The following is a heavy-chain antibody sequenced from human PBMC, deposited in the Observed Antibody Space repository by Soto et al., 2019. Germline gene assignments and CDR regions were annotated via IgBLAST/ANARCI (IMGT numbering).Heavy chain of an antibody. D-gene: IGHD2-2*02. CDR1: GFTFSNFD. V-gene: IGHV3-13*05. Sequence: GGSLRLSCATSGFTFSNFDMHWVRQVPGKGLEWVSAIGAARDPYYLGSVKGRFTTSRENAKNSVYLQMNDLRAGDSAVYYCARAYTGRLPRRADYYYAMDVWGQGTTVTVSS. J-gene: IGHJ6*02. CDR3: ARAYTGRLPRRADYYYAMDV. CDR2: IGAARDP.